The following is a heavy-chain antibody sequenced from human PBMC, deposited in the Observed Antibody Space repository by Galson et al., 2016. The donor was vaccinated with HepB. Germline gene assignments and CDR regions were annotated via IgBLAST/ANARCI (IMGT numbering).Heavy chain of an antibody. V-gene: IGHV3-33*01. D-gene: IGHD3-10*01. CDR1: GFSFSSYA. J-gene: IGHJ3*02. Sequence: SLRLSCAASGFSFSSYAMHWVRQAPGKGLEWVAVIWYDGSNKYYADYVKGRFTLSRDNSKNTLYLQMNSLRAEDTAVYYCARQTMVRGPDVFDIWGQGTMVTVSS. CDR2: IWYDGSNK. CDR3: ARQTMVRGPDVFDI.